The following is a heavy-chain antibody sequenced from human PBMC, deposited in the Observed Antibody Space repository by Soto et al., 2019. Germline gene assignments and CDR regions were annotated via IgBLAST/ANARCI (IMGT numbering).Heavy chain of an antibody. J-gene: IGHJ3*01. D-gene: IGHD1-1*01. CDR2: LYDVDGS. V-gene: IGHV3-53*01. CDR3: ATWHEREHAFDV. Sequence: DVQLVESGGGLIQPGESLRLSCVAFGLTISGKKYVAWVRQAPGKGPEWVSALYDVDGSFYADSVTGRFTTSSDSSKTTVYLQMNDLRPDDTAVYYCATWHEREHAFDVWGQGTTVTISS. CDR1: GLTISGKKY.